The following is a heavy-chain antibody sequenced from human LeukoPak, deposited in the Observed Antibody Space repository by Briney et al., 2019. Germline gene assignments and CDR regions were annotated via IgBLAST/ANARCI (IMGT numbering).Heavy chain of an antibody. CDR1: GFTFSSYG. Sequence: GGSLRLSCAASGFTFSSYGMHWVRQAPGKGLEWVAFIRYDGSNKYYADSVKGRFTISRDNSKNTLYLQMNSLRAEDTAVYYCAKKGDSSSWPYYYYYYMDVWGKGTTVTVSS. CDR3: AKKGDSSSWPYYYYYYMDV. CDR2: IRYDGSNK. D-gene: IGHD6-13*01. J-gene: IGHJ6*03. V-gene: IGHV3-30*02.